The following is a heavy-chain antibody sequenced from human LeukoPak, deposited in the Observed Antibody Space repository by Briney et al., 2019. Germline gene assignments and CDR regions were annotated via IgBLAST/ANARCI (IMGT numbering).Heavy chain of an antibody. CDR3: VRRTSGSYSDY. Sequence: PETLSLTCTVSGGSISSSSVYWGWIRQPPGKGLEWIATTSYSGSTTSYNPSLKSRVTISVDTSKNQFSLKLNSVTAADTAVYYCVRRTSGSYSDYWGQGTLVTVSS. V-gene: IGHV4-39*01. CDR1: GGSISSSSVY. CDR2: TSYSGSTT. D-gene: IGHD1-26*01. J-gene: IGHJ4*02.